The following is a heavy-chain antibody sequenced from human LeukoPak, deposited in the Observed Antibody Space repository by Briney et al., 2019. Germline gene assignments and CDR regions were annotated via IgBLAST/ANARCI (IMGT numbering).Heavy chain of an antibody. V-gene: IGHV5-51*01. CDR2: IYPGDSDT. D-gene: IGHD2-2*01. CDR3: ARLVVVPAANDAFDI. CDR1: GYSFTSYW. J-gene: IGHJ3*02. Sequence: GESLQISFNGSGYSFTSYWIGWVRQMPGKGLEWTGIIYPGDSDTRYSPSFQGQVTISADKSISTAYLQWSSLKASDTAMYYCARLVVVPAANDAFDIWGQGTMVTVSS.